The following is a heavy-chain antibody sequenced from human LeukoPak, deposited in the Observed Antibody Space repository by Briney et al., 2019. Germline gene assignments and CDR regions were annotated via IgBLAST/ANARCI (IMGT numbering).Heavy chain of an antibody. D-gene: IGHD6-19*01. V-gene: IGHV1-2*02. Sequence: ASVKVSCKASGYTFTGYYMHWVRQAPGQGLEWMGWINPNSGGTNYAQKFQGRVTMTRDTSISTAYMELSRLRSDDTAVYYCAREEQWLAYHDYWGQGTLVTVSS. J-gene: IGHJ4*02. CDR1: GYTFTGYY. CDR2: INPNSGGT. CDR3: AREEQWLAYHDY.